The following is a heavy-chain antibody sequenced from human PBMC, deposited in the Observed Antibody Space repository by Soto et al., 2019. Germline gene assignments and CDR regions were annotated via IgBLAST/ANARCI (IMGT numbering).Heavy chain of an antibody. D-gene: IGHD3-22*01. CDR1: GFSLSHPG. CDR3: ARWEAGDTSGSYST. V-gene: IGHV3-33*01. CDR2: IWYYGCKK. Sequence: GGTRRLPCRASGFSLSHPGMHWFRQAPGKGLEWVAVIWYYGCKKKYADSVKRRFRSSRDNSENTLYRQMNSLRAEDTAVYYCARWEAGDTSGSYSTWGQGTLVAVSS. J-gene: IGHJ1*01.